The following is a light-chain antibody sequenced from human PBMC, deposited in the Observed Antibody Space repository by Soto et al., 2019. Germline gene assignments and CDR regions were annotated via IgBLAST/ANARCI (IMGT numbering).Light chain of an antibody. Sequence: EIVLTQSPGTLSLSPGERATLSYRASQSVTSSYLAWYQQKPGQAPRLVMYGASIRTSGIPDRFSGSGSGTEFTLTISSLQPEDFATYYCLQHNSYPWTFGQGTKVDIK. V-gene: IGKV3-20*01. J-gene: IGKJ1*01. CDR3: LQHNSYPWT. CDR1: QSVTSSY. CDR2: GAS.